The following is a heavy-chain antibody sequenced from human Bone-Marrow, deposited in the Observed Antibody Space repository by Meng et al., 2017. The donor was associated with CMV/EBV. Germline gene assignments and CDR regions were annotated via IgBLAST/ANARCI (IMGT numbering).Heavy chain of an antibody. CDR1: GFTFDDYA. Sequence: SLKISCAASGFTFDDYAMHWVRQAPGKGLEWVSGISWNSGSIGYADSVKGRFTISRDNAKNSLYLQMNSLRAEDTALYYCAKDIGGPDCSSTSCYRYYYGMDVWGQGTTVTVSS. J-gene: IGHJ6*02. CDR3: AKDIGGPDCSSTSCYRYYYGMDV. V-gene: IGHV3-9*01. D-gene: IGHD2-2*01. CDR2: ISWNSGSI.